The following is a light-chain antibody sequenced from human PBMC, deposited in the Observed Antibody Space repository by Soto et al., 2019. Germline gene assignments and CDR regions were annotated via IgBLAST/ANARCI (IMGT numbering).Light chain of an antibody. CDR1: NSDVGGYNY. CDR3: SSYTRSSFYV. Sequence: QSALTQPASVSGSPGQSITISCTGTNSDVGGYNYVSWYQQQPGKAPKLMIYDVSNRPSGVSNRFSGSKSGNTASLTISGLQAEDEADYYCSSYTRSSFYVFGTGTQLTVL. CDR2: DVS. J-gene: IGLJ1*01. V-gene: IGLV2-14*01.